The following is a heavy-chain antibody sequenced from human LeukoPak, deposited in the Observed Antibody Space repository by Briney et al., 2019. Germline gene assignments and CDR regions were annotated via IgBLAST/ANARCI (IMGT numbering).Heavy chain of an antibody. D-gene: IGHD6-13*01. Sequence: GGSLRLSCAASGFTFSSYSMDWVRQAPGKGLEWVSSISSSSSYIYYADSVKGRFTISRDNAKNSLYLQMNSLRAEDTAVYYCARVGYSSSWYVKFDYWGQGTLVTVSS. V-gene: IGHV3-21*01. CDR3: ARVGYSSSWYVKFDY. CDR2: ISSSSSYI. J-gene: IGHJ4*02. CDR1: GFTFSSYS.